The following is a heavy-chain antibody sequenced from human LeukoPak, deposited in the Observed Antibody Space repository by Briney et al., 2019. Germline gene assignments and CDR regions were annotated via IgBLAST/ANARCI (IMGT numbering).Heavy chain of an antibody. Sequence: GGSLTLSWAASGFTFGSYAMGWVRQAAGKGREWVGAISGGGGSTYYADSVKGRFPISRDNSKHTLYLQMNSLRAEHTAVYYCAKGMMPAIPLNFAYWGQGTLVTVSS. CDR2: ISGGGGST. CDR3: AKGMMPAIPLNFAY. CDR1: GFTFGSYA. J-gene: IGHJ4*02. D-gene: IGHD2-21*02. V-gene: IGHV3-23*01.